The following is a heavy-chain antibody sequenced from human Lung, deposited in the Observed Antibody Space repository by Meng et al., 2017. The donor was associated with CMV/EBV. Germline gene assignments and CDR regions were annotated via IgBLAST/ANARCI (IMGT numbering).Heavy chain of an antibody. D-gene: IGHD2-2*01. J-gene: IGHJ6*02. CDR1: GFSFSSYS. CDR2: ISSGSSTI. Sequence: GESLKISCVVSGFSFSSYSMNWVRQAPGKGLEWVSYISSGSSTIYYADSVKGRFTISRDNAKNSLYLQMNSLRAEDTAVYYCARGVGSSEYGMDVWGQGTTVTVSS. V-gene: IGHV3-48*04. CDR3: ARGVGSSEYGMDV.